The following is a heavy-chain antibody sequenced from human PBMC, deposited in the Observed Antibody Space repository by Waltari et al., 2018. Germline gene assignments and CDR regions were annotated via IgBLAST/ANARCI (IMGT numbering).Heavy chain of an antibody. J-gene: IGHJ5*02. CDR2: VSGNVLRT. V-gene: IGHV3-23*01. Sequence: EVQLLESGGGLVRPGGSLRLSCEASGFNFDSYAMSWVRQSSGKGLGGVAAVSGNVLRTYYADSVKGRFTISRDNSKNTVSLEMNSLRADDTAVYYCTKSGSFFYDASAAIFDPWGQGTRVTVSS. CDR1: GFNFDSYA. D-gene: IGHD3-16*01. CDR3: TKSGSFFYDASAAIFDP.